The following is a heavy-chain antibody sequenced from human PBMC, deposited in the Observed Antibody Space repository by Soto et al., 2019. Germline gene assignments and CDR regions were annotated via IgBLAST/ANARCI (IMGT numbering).Heavy chain of an antibody. CDR3: ARLSYYDPSDYTLLGYFDS. D-gene: IGHD3-22*01. V-gene: IGHV4-61*01. Sequence: SQTLSLTCTLAGNSLTSHSYYWTWFRQPPWKGLEWIGNIYYTWNANYNPSLTWRVTLSVATSRTQFSRRLTSVTTADTAVYYCARLSYYDPSDYTLLGYFDSWGQGTLVTVSS. J-gene: IGHJ4*02. CDR1: GNSLTSHSYY. CDR2: IYYTWNA.